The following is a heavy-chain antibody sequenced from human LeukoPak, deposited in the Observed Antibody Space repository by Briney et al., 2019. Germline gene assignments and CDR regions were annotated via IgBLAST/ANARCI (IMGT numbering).Heavy chain of an antibody. D-gene: IGHD6-6*01. V-gene: IGHV4-34*01. J-gene: IGHJ3*01. CDR3: AKVYSSSSRDSFDV. Sequence: SETLSLNCAVYGVSFSGYYWSWIRQSPGKGLEWIGEINHGGGTNCNTSLESRVTMSVDTSKSQFTLKLNSVTAADTAVYYCAKVYSSSSRDSFDVWGPGTMVIVSS. CDR2: INHGGGT. CDR1: GVSFSGYY.